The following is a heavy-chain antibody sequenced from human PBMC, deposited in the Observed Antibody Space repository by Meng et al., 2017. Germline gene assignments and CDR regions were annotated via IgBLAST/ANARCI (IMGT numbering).Heavy chain of an antibody. CDR2: ISGDGSIT. CDR1: GFTFNNYL. V-gene: IGHV3-74*01. CDR3: LDEAPRSDY. D-gene: IGHD1-1*01. J-gene: IGHJ4*02. Sequence: EVHLVGSVRGLVQPGRSLRLSFAASGFTFNNYLMHLVRQVPGKGRVWVSRISGDGSITNYADSVKGRFTISRDNAKNTLYLQMNSLRPEDTAVYYCLDEAPRSDYWGQGSLVTVSS.